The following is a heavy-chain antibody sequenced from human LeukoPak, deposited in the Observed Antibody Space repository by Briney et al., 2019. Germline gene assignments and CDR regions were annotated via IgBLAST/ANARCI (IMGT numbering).Heavy chain of an antibody. CDR1: GFIISDYW. D-gene: IGHD3-10*01. CDR2: INEDGSVQ. Sequence: GGSLRLSCAASGFIISDYWMNWVRQVPGKGLEWVANINEDGSVQDYVDSVRGRFTISRDNAKNSVYLQMNSLRVEDTAVYYCTSRESSMARSHWGQGTLVTVSS. J-gene: IGHJ4*02. CDR3: TSRESSMARSH. V-gene: IGHV3-7*01.